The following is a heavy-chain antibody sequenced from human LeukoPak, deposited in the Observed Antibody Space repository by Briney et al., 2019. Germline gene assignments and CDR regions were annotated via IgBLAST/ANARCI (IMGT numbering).Heavy chain of an antibody. J-gene: IGHJ4*02. CDR3: AKEPRFYYDSSGYCYFDY. CDR2: ISGSGGST. CDR1: GFTFSSYA. Sequence: GGSLRLSCAAWGFTFSSYAMRGVRQAPGKGREWVAGISGSGGSTYYADSVKGRFTISRDNSKNTLYLQMNSLRAEDTAVYYCAKEPRFYYDSSGYCYFDYWGQATLVTVSS. V-gene: IGHV3-23*01. D-gene: IGHD3-22*01.